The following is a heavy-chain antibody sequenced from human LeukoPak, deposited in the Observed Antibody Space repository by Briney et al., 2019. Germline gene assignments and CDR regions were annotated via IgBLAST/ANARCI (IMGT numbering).Heavy chain of an antibody. CDR3: AKSSTKNWASSVFDF. CDR1: GFPFSSYA. V-gene: IGHV3-23*01. D-gene: IGHD2-8*01. Sequence: GGSLRLSCAASGFPFSSYAMTWVRQAPGKGLGWVSSITGSGASTYHAASVRGRFSISKDKSTNTLYLQMNSLRVEDTGVYYCAKSSTKNWASSVFDFWGQGTMVAVSS. CDR2: ITGSGAST. J-gene: IGHJ3*01.